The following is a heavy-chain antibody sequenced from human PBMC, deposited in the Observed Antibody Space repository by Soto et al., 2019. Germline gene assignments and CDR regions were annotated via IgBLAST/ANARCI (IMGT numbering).Heavy chain of an antibody. V-gene: IGHV1-46*01. D-gene: IGHD3-10*02. CDR2: IDPSGGVT. Sequence: QVQLIQFGAEVKKPGASVKVSCRASGYTFTKFHIHWVRQAPGQGLEWMGMIDPSGGVTRDAQRFQGRITLISYSSTSTVYMELRGLTSGDTAVYYCARDVFGHDTYVTIGDYFVHWGPGTLVTVSS. CDR3: ARDVFGHDTYVTIGDYFVH. J-gene: IGHJ4*02. CDR1: GYTFTKFH.